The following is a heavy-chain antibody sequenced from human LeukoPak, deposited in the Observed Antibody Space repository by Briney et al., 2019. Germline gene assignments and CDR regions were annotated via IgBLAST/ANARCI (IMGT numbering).Heavy chain of an antibody. CDR2: VFYSGTT. Sequence: SETLSLTCTVSGGSISSDSYYWGWIRWPPGKGLELIGTVFYSGTTYYNPSLRSRLTISVDTSKNQFSLRLTSVTAADTTVYYCARLAAIRGVVFIDYWGQGALVTVSS. J-gene: IGHJ4*02. D-gene: IGHD3-10*01. CDR1: GGSISSDSYY. CDR3: ARLAAIRGVVFIDY. V-gene: IGHV4-39*01.